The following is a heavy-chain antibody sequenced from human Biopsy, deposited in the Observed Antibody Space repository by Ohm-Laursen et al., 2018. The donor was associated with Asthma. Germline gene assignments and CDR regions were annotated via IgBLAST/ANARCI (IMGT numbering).Heavy chain of an antibody. CDR1: GFTVSTNG. CDR2: IYSGGGT. D-gene: IGHD4-23*01. V-gene: IGHV3-53*01. J-gene: IGHJ3*02. Sequence: GSLRLSCAASGFTVSTNGMSWVRQPPGKGLEWVSVIYSGGGTYYADSAQGRVTIFRDNSKNTLSLQMNSLRAEDTAVYYCARAYGGSFFSGSFDIWGQGTMVTVSS. CDR3: ARAYGGSFFSGSFDI.